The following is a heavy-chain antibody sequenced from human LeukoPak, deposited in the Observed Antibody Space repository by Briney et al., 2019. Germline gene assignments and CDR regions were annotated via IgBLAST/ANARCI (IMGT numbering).Heavy chain of an antibody. J-gene: IGHJ4*02. Sequence: PGGSLRLSCAVSGITLSNYGMSWGRQAPGKGLEWVAGIGGSGGRTDYADSVKGRFTTSRDNPKNTLYLQMNSLRAEDTAVYLCAKRGVVIRVILVGFHKEAYYFDSWGQGALVIVSS. CDR3: AKRGVVIRVILVGFHKEAYYFDS. D-gene: IGHD3-22*01. V-gene: IGHV3-23*01. CDR2: IGGSGGRT. CDR1: GITLSNYG.